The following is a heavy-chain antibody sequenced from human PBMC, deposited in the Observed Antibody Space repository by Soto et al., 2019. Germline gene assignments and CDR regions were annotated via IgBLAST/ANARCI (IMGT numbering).Heavy chain of an antibody. CDR1: GGSISSSHW. V-gene: IGHV4-4*02. CDR3: AGSGGGEDY. Sequence: QVQLQESGPGLVKPSGTLSLSCAVSGGSISSSHWWTWVRQPPGKGLEWIGEIYHSGSTNYNPSLKGRVTKSVDTSRNQFPLNLSSVAAADTAVYYWAGSGGGEDYWGQGILVTVSS. D-gene: IGHD3-16*01. J-gene: IGHJ4*02. CDR2: IYHSGST.